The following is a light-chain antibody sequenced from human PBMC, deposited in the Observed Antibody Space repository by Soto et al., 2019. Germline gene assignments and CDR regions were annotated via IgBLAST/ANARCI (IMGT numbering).Light chain of an antibody. V-gene: IGKV1-12*01. CDR3: QQANSFPIT. CDR2: AAS. CDR1: QTISSW. Sequence: DIQMTQSPSTLSGSVGDRVTITCRASQTISSWLAWYQQKPGKAPKLLIYAASSLQSGVPSRFSGSGSGTDFTLTINSLQPEDFATYYCQQANSFPITFGQGTRLEIK. J-gene: IGKJ5*01.